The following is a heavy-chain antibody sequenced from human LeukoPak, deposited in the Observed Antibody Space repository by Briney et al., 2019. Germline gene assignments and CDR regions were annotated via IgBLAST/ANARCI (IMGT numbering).Heavy chain of an antibody. CDR2: ISYDGSNK. Sequence: PGRSLRLSCAASGSTFSSYGMHWVRQAPGKGLEWVAVISYDGSNKYYADSVKGRFTISRDNSKNTLYLQMNSLRAEDTAVYYCAKDLDDYGDYYFDYWGQGTLVTVSS. V-gene: IGHV3-30*18. CDR3: AKDLDDYGDYYFDY. J-gene: IGHJ4*02. CDR1: GSTFSSYG. D-gene: IGHD4-17*01.